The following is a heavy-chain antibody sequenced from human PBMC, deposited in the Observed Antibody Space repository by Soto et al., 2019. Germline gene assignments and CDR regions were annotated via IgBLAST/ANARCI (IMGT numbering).Heavy chain of an antibody. J-gene: IGHJ5*02. D-gene: IGHD2-2*01. Sequence: SETLSLTCAVYGGSFSGYYWSWIRQPPGKGLEWIGEINHSGSTNYNPSLKSRVTISVDTSKNQFSLKLSSVTAADTAVYYCARDLGYCSSTSCQNWFDPWGQGTLVTVSS. CDR1: GGSFSGYY. CDR2: INHSGST. V-gene: IGHV4-34*01. CDR3: ARDLGYCSSTSCQNWFDP.